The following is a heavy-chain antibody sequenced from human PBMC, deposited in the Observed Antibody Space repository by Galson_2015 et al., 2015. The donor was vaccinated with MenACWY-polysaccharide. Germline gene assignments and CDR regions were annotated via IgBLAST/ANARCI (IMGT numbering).Heavy chain of an antibody. Sequence: SLRLSCAASGFTFTSYAMSWVRQAPGKGLEWVALIQNVGSPKAYADSVKGRFTISRDNSKNTLYLEMNSLRAEDTAVYYCARESSRIVFHAFDIWGQGTMVTVSS. CDR2: IQNVGSPK. V-gene: IGHV3-30*03. CDR1: GFTFTSYA. J-gene: IGHJ3*02. CDR3: ARESSRIVFHAFDI. D-gene: IGHD6-19*01.